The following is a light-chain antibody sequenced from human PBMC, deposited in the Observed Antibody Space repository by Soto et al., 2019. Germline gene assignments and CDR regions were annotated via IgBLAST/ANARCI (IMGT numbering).Light chain of an antibody. J-gene: IGKJ1*01. CDR2: GAS. V-gene: IGKV3-15*01. Sequence: IVITKSPTTLTLSPGARATLSCSGNQRISIYLAWYKQTPGQAPRLLIYGASTRATGIPVRFSGSVSGTEFILTISELEPEDSGIYHCHQHGSSPETFGQGTKVDIK. CDR1: QRISIY. CDR3: HQHGSSPET.